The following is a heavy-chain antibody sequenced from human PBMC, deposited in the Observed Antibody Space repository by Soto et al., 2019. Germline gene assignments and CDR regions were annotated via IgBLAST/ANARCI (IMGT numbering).Heavy chain of an antibody. CDR1: GGSISTYY. D-gene: IGHD3-10*01. J-gene: IGHJ6*02. CDR3: ARARITMVREVIKYNMDV. V-gene: IGHV4-59*01. Sequence: SETLSLTCTVSGGSISTYYWSWIRRPPGKGLEWIGYIYNSGSTHSNPSLQSRVTISVDTPKNQFSLKLSSVTAADTAIYYCARARITMVREVIKYNMDVWGQGTTVTVSS. CDR2: IYNSGST.